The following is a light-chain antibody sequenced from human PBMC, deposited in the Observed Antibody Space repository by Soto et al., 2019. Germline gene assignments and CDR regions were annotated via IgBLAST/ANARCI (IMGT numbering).Light chain of an antibody. J-gene: IGKJ1*01. V-gene: IGKV1-5*01. Sequence: IQLSQSPSSLSASVGDRVTITCRASQSISSWLAWYQQKPGKAPKLLIYDVSALKRGVPPRFSGSGSGTEFTLTISSLQPEDFATYYCQQYDSFSVTFGQGTKVDIK. CDR1: QSISSW. CDR2: DVS. CDR3: QQYDSFSVT.